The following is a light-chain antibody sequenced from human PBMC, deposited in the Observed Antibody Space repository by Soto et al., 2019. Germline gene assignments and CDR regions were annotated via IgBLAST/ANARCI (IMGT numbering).Light chain of an antibody. CDR2: GAS. CDR1: QSVSNNY. J-gene: IGKJ3*01. CDR3: QQRGKWPQA. Sequence: EIVLTQSPGTLSLSPGERATLSCRASQSVSNNYLAWYQQKPGQAPRLLIYGASSRATGIPDRFSGSGSGTDFTLTISSLEPEDFAVYFFQQRGKWPQAVGSGTKVDIK. V-gene: IGKV3D-20*02.